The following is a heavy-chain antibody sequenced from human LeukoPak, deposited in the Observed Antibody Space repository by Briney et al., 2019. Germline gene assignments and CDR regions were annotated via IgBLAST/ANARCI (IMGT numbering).Heavy chain of an antibody. J-gene: IGHJ4*02. CDR1: GFTFSSYA. CDR2: ISGSGGST. D-gene: IGHD3-22*01. V-gene: IGHV3-23*01. CDR3: AKGTLYYDSSGYYADY. Sequence: GGSLRLSCAASGFTFSSYAMSWVRQAPGKGLEWVSAISGSGGSTYYADSVKGRFTISRDNSKNTLYLQMNSLRAEDTAVYYCAKGTLYYDSSGYYADYWGQGTLVTVSS.